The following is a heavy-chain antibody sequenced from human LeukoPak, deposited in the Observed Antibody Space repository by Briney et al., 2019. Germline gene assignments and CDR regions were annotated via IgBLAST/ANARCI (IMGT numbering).Heavy chain of an antibody. V-gene: IGHV4-39*07. CDR2: IYYSGST. J-gene: IGHJ4*02. D-gene: IGHD6-6*01. CDR3: ARDSKQLVFDY. Sequence: PSETLSLTCTVSGGSISSSSYYWGWIRQPPGKGLEWIGSIYYSGSTYYNPSLKSRVTISVDTSKNQFSLKLSSVTAADTAVYYCARDSKQLVFDYWGQGTLVTVSS. CDR1: GGSISSSSYY.